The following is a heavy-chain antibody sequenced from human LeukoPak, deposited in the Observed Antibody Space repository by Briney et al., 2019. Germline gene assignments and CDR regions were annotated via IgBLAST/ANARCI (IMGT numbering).Heavy chain of an antibody. CDR1: GGSFSVYY. D-gene: IGHD4-17*01. V-gene: IGHV4-34*01. CDR2: VSRGGST. Sequence: SETLSLTCAVYGGSFSVYYWSWIRQPPGKGLEWIGEVSRGGSTKYSPYLKSRVTISLDTSNNQVSLKLSSVTAADTAMYYCGLSTTRATTRTIDYWGQGTLATVSS. CDR3: GLSTTRATTRTIDY. J-gene: IGHJ4*02.